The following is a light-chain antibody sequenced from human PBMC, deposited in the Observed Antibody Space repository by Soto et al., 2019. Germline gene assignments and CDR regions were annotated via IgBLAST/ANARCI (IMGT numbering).Light chain of an antibody. CDR2: DAS. J-gene: IGKJ1*01. V-gene: IGKV3-11*01. Sequence: EIVLTQSPATLSLSPGERATLSCGASQSGSSYLAWYQHKPGQAPGLLIYDASNRATGIPARFRGRGSGTYVTLTISSLEHEDFAVYYCQQYKNWPQTFGQGTKVQI. CDR1: QSGSSY. CDR3: QQYKNWPQT.